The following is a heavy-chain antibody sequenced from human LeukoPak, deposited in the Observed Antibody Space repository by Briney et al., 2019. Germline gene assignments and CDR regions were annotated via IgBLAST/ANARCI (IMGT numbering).Heavy chain of an antibody. D-gene: IGHD1-26*01. J-gene: IGHJ6*02. V-gene: IGHV3-9*01. Sequence: PGGSLRLSCAATGFTFKDYGMHWVRQPPGKGLEWVSSINWNGGGTDYADSVKGRFTISRDNAKNSLYLQLSSLRPEDTALYYCAKHMRATNTYSFFGLDVWDQGTTVTVSS. CDR2: INWNGGGT. CDR1: GFTFKDYG. CDR3: AKHMRATNTYSFFGLDV.